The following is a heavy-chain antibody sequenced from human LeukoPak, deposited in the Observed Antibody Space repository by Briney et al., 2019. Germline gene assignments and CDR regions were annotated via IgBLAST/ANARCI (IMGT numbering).Heavy chain of an antibody. CDR2: INPSGGIT. D-gene: IGHD4-11*01. CDR1: GYTFTNYF. J-gene: IGHJ4*02. CDR3: ARDYSNARAFDY. V-gene: IGHV1-46*01. Sequence: ASVKVSCKASGYTFTNYFIHWVRQAPGQGLEWMGIINPSGGITSYAQKFQGTVTMTRDTSTNTVYMELGSLRSEDTAVYYCARDYSNARAFDYWGQGTLVTVSS.